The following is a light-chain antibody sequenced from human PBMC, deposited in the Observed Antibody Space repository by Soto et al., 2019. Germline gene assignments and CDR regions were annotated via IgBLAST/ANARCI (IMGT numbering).Light chain of an antibody. CDR2: RNN. Sequence: QLVLTQPPSASGTPGQRVTISCSGSSSNIGSNYVYWYQQLPGTAPKLLIYRNNQRPSGVPDRFSGSKSGTSASLAISGLRSEHEADYYCAAWDDSLSGRVFGGGTKLTVL. V-gene: IGLV1-47*01. J-gene: IGLJ3*02. CDR1: SSNIGSNY. CDR3: AAWDDSLSGRV.